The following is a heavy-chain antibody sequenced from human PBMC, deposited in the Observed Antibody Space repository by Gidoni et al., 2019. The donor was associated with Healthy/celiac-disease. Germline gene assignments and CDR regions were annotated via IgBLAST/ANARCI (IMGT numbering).Heavy chain of an antibody. CDR2: ISGSGGST. CDR1: GFTFRSYA. V-gene: IGHV3-23*01. CDR3: AKDRPDIVVVPAAIDY. J-gene: IGHJ4*02. Sequence: VQLLESGGGLVRPGGFLRLACAASGFTFRSYAMSWVRQAPGKGLEWVSAISGSGGSTYYADSVKGRFTISRDNSKNTLYLQMNSLRAEDTAVYYCAKDRPDIVVVPAAIDYWGQGTLVTVSS. D-gene: IGHD2-2*01.